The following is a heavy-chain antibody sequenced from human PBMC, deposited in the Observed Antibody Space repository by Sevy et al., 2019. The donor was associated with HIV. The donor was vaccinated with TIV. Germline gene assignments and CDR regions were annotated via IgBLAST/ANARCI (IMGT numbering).Heavy chain of an antibody. CDR1: GFTFSDSA. CDR3: SCGHGRFDF. J-gene: IGHJ4*02. Sequence: GGSLRLSCAASGFTFSDSAMFWVRQASGKGLEWIGRIRGKANTYATALAAPVKDRFTISRDDSKNTAYLQMNSLKAEDTAVHYVSCGHGRFDFWGQGTQVSVSS. D-gene: IGHD2-15*01. CDR2: IRGKANTYAT. V-gene: IGHV3-73*01.